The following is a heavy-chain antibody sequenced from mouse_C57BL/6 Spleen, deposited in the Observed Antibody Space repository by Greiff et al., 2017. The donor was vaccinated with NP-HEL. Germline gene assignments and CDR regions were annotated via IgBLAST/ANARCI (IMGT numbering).Heavy chain of an antibody. CDR3: TKGGSSRYWYFDV. D-gene: IGHD1-1*01. V-gene: IGHV5-9-1*02. CDR1: GFTFSSYA. CDR2: ISSGGDYI. J-gene: IGHJ1*03. Sequence: EVQVVESGEGLVKPGGSLKLSCAASGFTFSSYAMSWVRQTPEKRLEWVAYISSGGDYIYYADTVKGRFTISRDNARNTLYLQMSSLKSEDTAMYYCTKGGSSRYWYFDVGGTGTTVTVSS.